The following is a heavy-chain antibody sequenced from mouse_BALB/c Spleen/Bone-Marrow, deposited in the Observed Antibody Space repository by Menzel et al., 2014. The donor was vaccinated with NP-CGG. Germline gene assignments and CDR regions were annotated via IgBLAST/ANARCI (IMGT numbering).Heavy chain of an antibody. Sequence: VHLVESAAELARPGASVKMSCKASGYTFTSYTMQWVKQRPGQGLEWIGYIDPSNTYTDYNQKFRDMTTLTADKSSSTAYMQLTSLTSEDSAVYYCAREDIITAYFDYWGQGTTLTVSS. V-gene: IGHV1-4*02. CDR1: GYTFTSYT. CDR2: IDPSNTYT. D-gene: IGHD1-1*01. J-gene: IGHJ2*01. CDR3: AREDIITAYFDY.